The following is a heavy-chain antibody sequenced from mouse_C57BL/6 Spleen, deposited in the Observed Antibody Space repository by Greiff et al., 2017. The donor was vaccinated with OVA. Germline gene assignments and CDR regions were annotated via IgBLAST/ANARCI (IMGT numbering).Heavy chain of an antibody. D-gene: IGHD2-4*01. CDR3: AREGDYYDYDGGFAY. CDR1: GYAFSSYW. J-gene: IGHJ3*01. CDR2: IYPGDGDT. Sequence: QVQLKQSGAELVKPGASVKISCKASGYAFSSYWMNWVKQRPGKGLEWIGQIYPGDGDTNYNGKFKGKATLTADKSSSTAYMQLSSLTSEDSAVYFCAREGDYYDYDGGFAYWGQGTLVTVSA. V-gene: IGHV1-80*01.